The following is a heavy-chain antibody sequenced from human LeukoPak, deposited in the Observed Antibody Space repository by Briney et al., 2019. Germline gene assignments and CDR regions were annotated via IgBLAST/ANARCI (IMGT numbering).Heavy chain of an antibody. CDR2: IYYSGST. CDR3: ARPRRYSSSWYGPFDY. CDR1: GGSISSSSYY. V-gene: IGHV4-39*01. J-gene: IGHJ4*02. Sequence: SETLSLTCTVSGGSISSSSYYWGWIRQPPGKGLEWIGSIYYSGSTYYNPSLKSRVTISVDTSKNQFSLKLSSVTAADTAVYYCARPRRYSSSWYGPFDYWGQGTLVTVSS. D-gene: IGHD6-13*01.